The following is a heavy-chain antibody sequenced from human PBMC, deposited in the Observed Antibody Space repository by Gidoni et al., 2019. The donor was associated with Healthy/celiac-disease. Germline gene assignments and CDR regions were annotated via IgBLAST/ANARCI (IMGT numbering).Heavy chain of an antibody. J-gene: IGHJ5*02. CDR2: MNPNSGDT. D-gene: IGHD1-1*01. CDR3: AGGSANWNDGWWFDP. Sequence: QVQLVQSGAEVKKPGASVKVSCTASGYTFTSYDINWVRQATGQGLEWTGWMNPNSGDTGSAQKFKGRVTMTRNTSISTAYMELSSLRSEDTAVYYCAGGSANWNDGWWFDPWGQGTLVTVSS. V-gene: IGHV1-8*01. CDR1: GYTFTSYD.